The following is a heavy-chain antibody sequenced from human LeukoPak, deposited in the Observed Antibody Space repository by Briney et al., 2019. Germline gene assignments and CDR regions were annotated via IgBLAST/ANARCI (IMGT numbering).Heavy chain of an antibody. CDR2: IWYDGSNK. D-gene: IGHD3-22*01. Sequence: GGSLRLSCAASGFTFSSYAMHWVRQAPGKGLEWVAVIWYDGSNKYYADSVKGRFTISRDNSKNTLYLQMNSLRAEDTAVYYCARDGYDSSGTYYYYYGMDVWGQGTTVTVSS. J-gene: IGHJ6*02. CDR3: ARDGYDSSGTYYYYYGMDV. CDR1: GFTFSSYA. V-gene: IGHV3-33*08.